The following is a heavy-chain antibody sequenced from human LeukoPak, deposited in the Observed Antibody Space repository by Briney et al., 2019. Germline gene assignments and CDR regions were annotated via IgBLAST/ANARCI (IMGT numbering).Heavy chain of an antibody. V-gene: IGHV4-31*03. CDR1: GGSISSGGYY. CDR2: IYYSGST. J-gene: IGHJ4*02. CDR3: ARVLMAAGSFYFDY. Sequence: SETLSLTCTVSGGSISSGGYYWSWIRQHPGKGLEWIGYIYYSGSTYYNPSLKSRVTISVDTSKNQFSLKLSSVTAADTAVYYCARVLMAAGSFYFDYWGQGTLVTVSS. D-gene: IGHD5-24*01.